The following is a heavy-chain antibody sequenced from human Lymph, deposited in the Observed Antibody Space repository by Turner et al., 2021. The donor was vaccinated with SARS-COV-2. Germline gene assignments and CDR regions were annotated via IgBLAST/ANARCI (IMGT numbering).Heavy chain of an antibody. CDR1: GFTVSSTY. D-gene: IGHD3-3*01. J-gene: IGHJ6*02. CDR2: IYSGGRT. CDR3: ARDLMEVGGMDV. Sequence: VHWGESGGGLSRLGGSWEPSCAASGFTVSSTYMTWVRQAPGKGLEWVSVIYSGGRTYYADSVKGRFTISRDSSKNTLYLQMNSLRAEDTAVYYCARDLMEVGGMDVWGQGTTVTVSS. V-gene: IGHV3-53*01.